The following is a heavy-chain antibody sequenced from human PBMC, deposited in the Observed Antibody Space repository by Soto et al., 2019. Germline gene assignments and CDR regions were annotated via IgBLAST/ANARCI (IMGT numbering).Heavy chain of an antibody. CDR1: GFTFDDYA. CDR2: ISWNSGSI. Sequence: GGSLRLSCAASGFTFDDYAMHWVRQAPGKGLEWVSGISWNSGSIGYADSVKGRFTISRDNAKNSLYLQMNSLRAEETALYYCAKDLSHYYDSSGYRPKYFDYWAQGTLVTVSS. CDR3: AKDLSHYYDSSGYRPKYFDY. V-gene: IGHV3-9*01. J-gene: IGHJ4*02. D-gene: IGHD3-22*01.